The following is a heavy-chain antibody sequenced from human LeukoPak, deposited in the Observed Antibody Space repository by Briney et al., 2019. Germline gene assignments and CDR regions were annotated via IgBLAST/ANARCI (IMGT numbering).Heavy chain of an antibody. Sequence: PSETLSLTCAVSGGSISSNNWWSWVRQPPGEGLEWIGEIHHSGSANYNPSLKSRVTISVDKSKNQFSLKLTSVTAADTAVYYCASKTTGTAGTFDYWGQGTLVTVSS. V-gene: IGHV4-4*02. CDR1: GGSISSNNW. D-gene: IGHD1-1*01. CDR3: ASKTTGTAGTFDY. J-gene: IGHJ4*02. CDR2: IHHSGSA.